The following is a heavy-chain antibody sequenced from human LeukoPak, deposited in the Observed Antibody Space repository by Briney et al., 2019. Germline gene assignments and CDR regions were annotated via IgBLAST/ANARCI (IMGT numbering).Heavy chain of an antibody. V-gene: IGHV1-58*01. CDR2: IVVGSGNT. CDR3: TSDPTFYSGRYCFDY. D-gene: IGHD1-26*01. CDR1: GFTFSNSA. J-gene: IGHJ4*02. Sequence: GASVKVSCKASGFTFSNSAVQWVRQARGQRREWIGWIVVGSGNTNYAQKFQERVTITRDMSTSTAYMELSSLRSEDTAVYYCTSDPTFYSGRYCFDYWGQGTLVTVSS.